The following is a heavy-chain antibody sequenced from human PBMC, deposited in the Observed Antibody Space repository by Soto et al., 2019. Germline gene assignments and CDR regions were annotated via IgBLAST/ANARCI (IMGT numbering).Heavy chain of an antibody. CDR3: ARTKAGFFYGIDY. V-gene: IGHV4-31*03. CDR2: IDGSGYT. Sequence: SETLSLTCTVSGGSISTGGYYWSWIRQYPGKGLEWLGYIDGSGYTFYNPSLQSRLTLSMDTSKNQFSLKLSSATAADTAVYFCARTKAGFFYGIDYWGQGTLVTVYS. D-gene: IGHD3-3*01. J-gene: IGHJ4*02. CDR1: GGSISTGGYY.